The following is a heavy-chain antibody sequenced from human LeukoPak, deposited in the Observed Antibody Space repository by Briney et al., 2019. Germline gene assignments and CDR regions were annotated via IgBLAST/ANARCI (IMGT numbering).Heavy chain of an antibody. Sequence: SQTLSLTCAISGDSVSSNSAAWNWIRQSPSRGLEWLGRTYYGSKWYNDYAVSVKSRITINPDTSKNQFSLKLSSVTAADTAVYYCARLLVVAALNWFDPWGQGTLVTVSS. D-gene: IGHD2-15*01. CDR2: TYYGSKWYN. CDR3: ARLLVVAALNWFDP. CDR1: GDSVSSNSAA. V-gene: IGHV6-1*01. J-gene: IGHJ5*02.